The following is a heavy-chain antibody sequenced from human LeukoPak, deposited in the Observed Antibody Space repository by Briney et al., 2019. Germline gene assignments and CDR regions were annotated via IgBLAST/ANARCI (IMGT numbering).Heavy chain of an antibody. Sequence: GGSLRLSRAASGFTFRDAWMTWVRQAPGKGLEWVGRIRSKTDGGTTDYAVSVQGRFTISRDDSKNTLYLQMSSLKTEDTAVYYCAKHIYGVVSIQQWGQGTLVTVSS. CDR1: GFTFRDAW. D-gene: IGHD3-3*01. CDR3: AKHIYGVVSIQQ. CDR2: IRSKTDGGTT. J-gene: IGHJ1*01. V-gene: IGHV3-15*01.